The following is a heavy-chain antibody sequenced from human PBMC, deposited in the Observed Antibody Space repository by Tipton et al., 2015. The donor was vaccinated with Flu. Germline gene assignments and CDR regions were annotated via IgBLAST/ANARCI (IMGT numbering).Heavy chain of an antibody. Sequence: QSGPEVKEPGASVKISCKASGYTFTGYYLHWVRQAPGRGFEFMGLVNPSNGRTYYAHNFQGRLTVTSDTSTSTVYMHLSSLRSEDTAVYYCARSLIVVSAWDYWGQGTLLTVSS. CDR1: GYTFTGYY. V-gene: IGHV1-46*01. CDR3: ARSLIVVSAWDY. D-gene: IGHD3-22*01. J-gene: IGHJ4*02. CDR2: VNPSNGRT.